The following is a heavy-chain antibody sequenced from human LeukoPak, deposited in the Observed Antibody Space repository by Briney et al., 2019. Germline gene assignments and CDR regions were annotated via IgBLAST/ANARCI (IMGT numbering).Heavy chain of an antibody. CDR1: GFTVSSNY. V-gene: IGHV3-53*01. CDR3: AKLTRGYCSSTACPNWFDP. Sequence: PGGSLRLSCAASGFTVSSNYMSWVRQAPGKGLEWVSVIYSDGTTVYADSVKGRFTISRDNSKNTLYLQMNSLRGEDTAVYYCAKLTRGYCSSTACPNWFDPWGQGTLVTVSS. J-gene: IGHJ5*02. CDR2: IYSDGTT. D-gene: IGHD2-2*01.